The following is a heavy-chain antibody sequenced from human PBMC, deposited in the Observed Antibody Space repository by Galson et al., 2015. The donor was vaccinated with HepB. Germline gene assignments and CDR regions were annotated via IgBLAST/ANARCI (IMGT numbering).Heavy chain of an antibody. CDR2: IWYDGSNK. D-gene: IGHD2-15*01. CDR3: ARSYCSGASCYSGWLGNLYDYYMDV. J-gene: IGHJ6*03. CDR1: GFTFSRYG. Sequence: SLRLSCAASGFTFSRYGTHWVRQAPGKGLEWVAVIWYDGSNKYYADSVTGRFSISRDNSNNMVFLQMNNVRVEDTAVYYCARSYCSGASCYSGWLGNLYDYYMDVWGEGTTVTVSS. V-gene: IGHV3-33*01.